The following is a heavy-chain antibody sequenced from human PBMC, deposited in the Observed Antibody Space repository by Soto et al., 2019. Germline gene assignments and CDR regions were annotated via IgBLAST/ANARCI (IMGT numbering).Heavy chain of an antibody. CDR2: IYSSGST. J-gene: IGHJ4*01. Sequence: SETLSLTCTVSGVSIINYYWTWIRQPAGKGLEWVGRIYSSGSTSYNPSLKSRLTMSVDTSKNQFSLKLTSVTAADTALYYCARQTTYRSSLLDEWGHGSLVTVSS. CDR1: GVSIINYY. CDR3: ARQTTYRSSLLDE. D-gene: IGHD6-13*01. V-gene: IGHV4-4*07.